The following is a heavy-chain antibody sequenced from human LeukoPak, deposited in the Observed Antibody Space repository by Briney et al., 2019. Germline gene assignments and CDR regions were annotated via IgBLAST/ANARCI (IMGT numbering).Heavy chain of an antibody. D-gene: IGHD3-22*01. CDR1: GGSFSGYY. CDR2: INHSGST. J-gene: IGHJ1*01. CDR3: ARHGFQHAYYYDSSGYRLYFQH. V-gene: IGHV4-34*01. Sequence: SETLSLTCAVYGGSFSGYYWSWIRQPPGKGLEWIGEINHSGSTNYNPSLKSRVTISVDTSKNQFSLKLSSVTAADTAVYYCARHGFQHAYYYDSSGYRLYFQHWGQGTLVTVSS.